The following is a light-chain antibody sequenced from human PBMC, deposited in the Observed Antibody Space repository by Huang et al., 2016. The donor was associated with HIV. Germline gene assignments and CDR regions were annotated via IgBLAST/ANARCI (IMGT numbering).Light chain of an antibody. V-gene: IGKV3-15*01. Sequence: DILMTQSPVTLSVPPGERATLSCRASQHLASNLAWYQHKPGHPPRLLIYDASTLASGAPARFSGSGSKTDFTLTIDSLQSEDSALYYCQQYNEWPRTFGQGTKVEIK. J-gene: IGKJ1*01. CDR3: QQYNEWPRT. CDR2: DAS. CDR1: QHLASN.